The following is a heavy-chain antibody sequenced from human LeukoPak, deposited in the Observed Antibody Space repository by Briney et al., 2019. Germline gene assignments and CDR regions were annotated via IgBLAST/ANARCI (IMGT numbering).Heavy chain of an antibody. D-gene: IGHD2-2*01. CDR3: ARTPNQLLLSYNWFDP. V-gene: IGHV3-11*01. Sequence: GGSLRLSCAASGFTFSDYYMSWIRQAPGKGLEWVSYISSSGSIIYYADSVKGRFTISRDNAKNSLYLQMNSLRAEDTAVYYCARTPNQLLLSYNWFDPWGQGTLVTVSS. CDR2: ISSSGSII. J-gene: IGHJ5*02. CDR1: GFTFSDYY.